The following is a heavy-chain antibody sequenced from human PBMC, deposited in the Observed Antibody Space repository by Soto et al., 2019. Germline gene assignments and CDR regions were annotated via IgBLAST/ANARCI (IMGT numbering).Heavy chain of an antibody. J-gene: IGHJ4*02. Sequence: TSETLSLTCTVSGGSISSYYWSWIRQPPGKGLEWIGYIYYSGSTNYNPSIKSRVTISVDTSKNQFSLKLSSVTAADTAVYYCARLKGDFGSGPTYYYFDYWGQETLVTVS. CDR2: IYYSGST. D-gene: IGHD3-3*01. CDR1: GGSISSYY. CDR3: ARLKGDFGSGPTYYYFDY. V-gene: IGHV4-59*01.